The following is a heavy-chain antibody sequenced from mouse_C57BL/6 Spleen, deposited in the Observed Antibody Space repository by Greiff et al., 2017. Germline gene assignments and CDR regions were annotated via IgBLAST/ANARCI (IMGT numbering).Heavy chain of an antibody. CDR2: INPNYGTT. D-gene: IGHD2-2*01. V-gene: IGHV1-39*01. CDR3: AREDGYDDDKRYAMDY. CDR1: GYSFTDYN. J-gene: IGHJ4*01. Sequence: VQLKESGPELVKPGASVKISCKASGYSFTDYNMNWVKQSNGKSLEWIGVINPNYGTTSYNQKFKGKATLTVDQSSSTAYMQLNSLTSEDSAVYYCAREDGYDDDKRYAMDYWGQGTSVTVSS.